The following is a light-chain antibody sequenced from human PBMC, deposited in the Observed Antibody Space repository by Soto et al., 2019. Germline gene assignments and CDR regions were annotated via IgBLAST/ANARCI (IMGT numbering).Light chain of an antibody. CDR3: QKYNSAPLT. CDR2: AAS. CDR1: QNIDNW. J-gene: IGKJ4*01. Sequence: DVQMTQSPSTLSASVGDRVTITCRASQNIDNWLAWYQQKLGKAPKLLIYAASTLQSGVPSRFSGSGSGTDFTLTISSLQPEDVATYYCQKYNSAPLTFGGGTKVYIK. V-gene: IGKV1-27*01.